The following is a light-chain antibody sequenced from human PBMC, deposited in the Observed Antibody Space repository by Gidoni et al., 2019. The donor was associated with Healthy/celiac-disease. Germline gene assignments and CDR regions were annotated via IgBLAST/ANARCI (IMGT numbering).Light chain of an antibody. CDR1: CSTIGSNY. Sequence: QSVRTQPTSAAGTPGQRVTISCSGSCSTIGSNYVYWYQHLPGTAPTLLIYRNNQRPSGVPDRFSGSKSCPSASLAISGLRSEDEADYYCAALDDSLSGPVVFGGGTKLTVL. CDR3: AALDDSLSGPVV. J-gene: IGLJ2*01. CDR2: RNN. V-gene: IGLV1-47*01.